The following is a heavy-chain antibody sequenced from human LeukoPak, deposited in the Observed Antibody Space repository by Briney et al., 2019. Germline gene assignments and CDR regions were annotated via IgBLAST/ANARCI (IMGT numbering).Heavy chain of an antibody. J-gene: IGHJ4*02. CDR1: GYTFTGYY. V-gene: IGHV1-2*02. D-gene: IGHD3-22*01. CDR2: INPNSGGT. Sequence: GASVKVSCKASGYTFTGYYMHWVRQAPGQGLEWMGWINPNSGGTNYPQKFQGRVTMTRDTSISTAYMELSRLRSDDTAVYYCARVGIYYDSSGLSDYWGQGTLVTVSS. CDR3: ARVGIYYDSSGLSDY.